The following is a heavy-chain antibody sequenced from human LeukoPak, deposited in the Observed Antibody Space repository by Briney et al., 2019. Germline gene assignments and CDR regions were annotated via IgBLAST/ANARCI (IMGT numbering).Heavy chain of an antibody. CDR3: ARESTVGYSYGYGNSFDY. CDR1: GDSISSGGYY. V-gene: IGHV3-66*01. J-gene: IGHJ4*02. CDR2: IYSGGST. D-gene: IGHD5-18*01. Sequence: PSETLSLTCTVAGDSISSGGYYMSWVRQAPGKGLEWVSVIYSGGSTYYADSVKGRFTISRDNSKNTLYLQMNSLRAEDTAVYYCARESTVGYSYGYGNSFDYWGQGTLVTVSS.